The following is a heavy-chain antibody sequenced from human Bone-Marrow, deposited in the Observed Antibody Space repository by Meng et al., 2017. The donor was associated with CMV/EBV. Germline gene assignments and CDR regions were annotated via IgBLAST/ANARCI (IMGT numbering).Heavy chain of an antibody. D-gene: IGHD1-26*01. Sequence: LLDSVGGLVPPGGSLQFSCASRGLSIGYNAMSGVRQAPGKGLEWVSAIEGSNDNTHYAESVKGRFTISRDTSKNTLYLQMNYLTAEDTAMYYCAKDIFRWAFDYWGHGTLVTVSS. V-gene: IGHV3-23*01. J-gene: IGHJ4*01. CDR3: AKDIFRWAFDY. CDR1: GLSIGYNA. CDR2: IEGSNDNT.